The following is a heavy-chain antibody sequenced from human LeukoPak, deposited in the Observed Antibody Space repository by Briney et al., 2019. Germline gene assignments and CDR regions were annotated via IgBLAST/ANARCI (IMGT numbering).Heavy chain of an antibody. V-gene: IGHV4-31*03. D-gene: IGHD4-17*01. CDR2: IYYSGST. CDR3: ARNDYAQRYNWFDP. J-gene: IGHJ5*02. Sequence: SETLSLTCTVSGGSISSGGYYWSWIRQHPGKGLEWIGYIYYSGSTYYNPSLKSRVTISVDTSKNQFSLKLSSVTAADTAVYYCARNDYAQRYNWFDPWGQGTLVTVSS. CDR1: GGSISSGGYY.